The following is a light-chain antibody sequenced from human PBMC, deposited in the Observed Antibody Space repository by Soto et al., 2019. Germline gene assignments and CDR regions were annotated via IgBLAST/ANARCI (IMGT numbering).Light chain of an antibody. CDR1: SSDIGGYNS. Sequence: QSALTQSPSASGSPGQSVTISCTGTSSDIGGYNSVSWYQQHPGKAPKVMIYEVSKRPSGVPDRFSGSKSGNTASLTVSGLQAEDEADYYCSSYAGNNKLVFGGGTKLTVL. J-gene: IGLJ3*02. CDR3: SSYAGNNKLV. V-gene: IGLV2-8*01. CDR2: EVS.